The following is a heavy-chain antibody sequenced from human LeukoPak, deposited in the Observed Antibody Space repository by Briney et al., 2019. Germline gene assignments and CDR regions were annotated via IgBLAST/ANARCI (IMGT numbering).Heavy chain of an antibody. Sequence: GGSLRLSCAASGFTFSSYGMHWVRQAPGKGLEWVAFIRYDGSNKYYADSVKGRFTISRDNSKNTLYLQMNSLRAEDTAVYYCAKDRSMVRGVIQNFDYWGQGTLVTVSS. CDR3: AKDRSMVRGVIQNFDY. V-gene: IGHV3-30*02. D-gene: IGHD3-10*01. J-gene: IGHJ4*02. CDR1: GFTFSSYG. CDR2: IRYDGSNK.